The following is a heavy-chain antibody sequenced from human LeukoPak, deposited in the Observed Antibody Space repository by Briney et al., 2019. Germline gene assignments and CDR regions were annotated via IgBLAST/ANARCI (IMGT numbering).Heavy chain of an antibody. CDR3: ARTTVTTPTGDYYYYYMDV. J-gene: IGHJ6*03. D-gene: IGHD4-11*01. CDR2: MNPNSGNT. CDR1: GYTFINFD. V-gene: IGHV1-8*01. Sequence: GAPVKVSCKASGYTFINFDISWVRQATGQGLEWMGWMNPNSGNTGYAQKFQGRVTMTRNTSISTAYMELSSLRSEDTTVYYCARTTVTTPTGDYYYYYMDVWGKGTTVTDSS.